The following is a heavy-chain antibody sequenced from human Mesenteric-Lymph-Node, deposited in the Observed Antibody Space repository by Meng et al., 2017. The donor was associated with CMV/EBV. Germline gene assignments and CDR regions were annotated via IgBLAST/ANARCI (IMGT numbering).Heavy chain of an antibody. CDR2: INPNTGGT. CDR3: ARDQYSSSWERANFDY. Sequence: YIFPTYSLPWVRQAPGQGLEWMGRINPNTGGTNYAQKFQGRVTMTRDTPISTAYMELSRLRSDDTAVYYCARDQYSSSWERANFDYWGQGTLVTVSS. J-gene: IGHJ4*02. V-gene: IGHV1-2*06. D-gene: IGHD6-13*01. CDR1: YIFPTYS.